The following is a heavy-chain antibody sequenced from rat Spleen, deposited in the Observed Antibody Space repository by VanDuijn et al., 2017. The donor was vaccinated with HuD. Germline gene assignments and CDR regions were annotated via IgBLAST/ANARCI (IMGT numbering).Heavy chain of an antibody. CDR1: GFTFSSFP. V-gene: IGHV5-25*01. J-gene: IGHJ4*01. CDR2: ISSGGGGI. D-gene: IGHD1-12*03. CDR3: ARHHYDGYYHGPVFGVMDA. Sequence: EVQLVESGGGLVQPGRSLKLSCVASGFTFSSFPMAWVRQAPKKGLEWVASISSGGGGIYYLDSVKGRFTISRDNAKSTLYLQMDSLRSEDTASYYCARHHYDGYYHGPVFGVMDAWGQGASVTVSS.